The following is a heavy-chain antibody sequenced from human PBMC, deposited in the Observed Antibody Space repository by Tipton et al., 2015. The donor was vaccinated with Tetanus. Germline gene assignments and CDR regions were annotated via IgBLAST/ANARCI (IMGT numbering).Heavy chain of an antibody. CDR3: ARDKRGGSGWDFDY. Sequence: SLRLSCAGSGLTFSNAWMSWVRQAPGKRLEWVGRIRSNANGGTTDYAPPVKGRFTISRDDSKNTLYLQMNSLRAEDTAVYYCARDKRGGSGWDFDYWGQGTLVTVSS. J-gene: IGHJ4*02. D-gene: IGHD6-19*01. CDR2: IRSNANGGTT. V-gene: IGHV3-15*01. CDR1: GLTFSNAW.